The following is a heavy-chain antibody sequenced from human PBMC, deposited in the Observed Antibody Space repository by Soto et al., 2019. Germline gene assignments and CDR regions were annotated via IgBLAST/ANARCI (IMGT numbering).Heavy chain of an antibody. CDR3: ARAPPYYYYMDV. V-gene: IGHV4-59*01. J-gene: IGHJ6*03. CDR1: GGSISSYY. CDR2: IYNSGTT. Sequence: PSETLSLTCTVSGGSISSYYWSWIRQPPGKGLEWIAYIYNSGTTNYNPSLKSRVTISVDTSKTQLSLKLTSVTAADTAVYYCARAPPYYYYMDVWGKGTTVTVS.